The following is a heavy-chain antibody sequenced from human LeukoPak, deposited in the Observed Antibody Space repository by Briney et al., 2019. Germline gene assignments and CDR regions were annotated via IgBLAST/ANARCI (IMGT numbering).Heavy chain of an antibody. Sequence: ASLKVSCKASGYTFTSHYMHWVRQAPGQGLEWMGIITPSGGTTTYTQKLQGRVTITSDMFTGTVYMELRSLTSEDTAVYYCARDVEKGYNYFDLWGQGTPVVVSS. CDR1: GYTFTSHY. D-gene: IGHD5-24*01. J-gene: IGHJ4*02. V-gene: IGHV1-46*01. CDR2: ITPSGGTT. CDR3: ARDVEKGYNYFDL.